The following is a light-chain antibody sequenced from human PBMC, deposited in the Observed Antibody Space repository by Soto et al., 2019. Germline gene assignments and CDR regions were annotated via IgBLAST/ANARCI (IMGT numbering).Light chain of an antibody. CDR2: DAS. V-gene: IGKV1-5*01. CDR1: QSISRW. J-gene: IGKJ1*01. CDR3: QHYNNYSPTWT. Sequence: DIQMTQSPSTLSASVGYTVTITCLASQSISRWLAWYQQKPGKAPKVLIYDASRLESGVPSRFSGSGSGTEFTLTISRLQPDDFATYYCQHYNNYSPTWTFGRGTKVDI.